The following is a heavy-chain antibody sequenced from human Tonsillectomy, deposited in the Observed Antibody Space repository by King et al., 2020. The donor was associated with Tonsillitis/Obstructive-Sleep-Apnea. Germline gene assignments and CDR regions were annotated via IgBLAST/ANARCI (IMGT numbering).Heavy chain of an antibody. CDR2: INPSDSDS. D-gene: IGHD6-19*01. J-gene: IGHJ4*02. CDR3: ARHEVALSGTHIDY. CDR1: GYSFTNYW. V-gene: IGHV5-51*01. Sequence: QLVQSGAEVKKPGESLKISCKGSGYSFTNYWIAWVRQMPGKGLEWMGIINPSDSDSRYSPSFQGQVTIPADKSMSTAYLQWSSLRASDTGIYYCARHEVALSGTHIDYWGQGTLVTVS.